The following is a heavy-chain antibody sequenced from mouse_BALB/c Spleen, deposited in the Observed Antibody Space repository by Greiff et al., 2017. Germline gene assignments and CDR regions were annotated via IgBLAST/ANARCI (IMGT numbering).Heavy chain of an antibody. Sequence: DVKLVESGGGLVQPGGSLRLSCATSGFTFSDFYMEWVRQPPGKRLEWIAASRNKANDYTTEYSASVKGRFIVSRDTSQSILYLQMNALRAEDTAIYYCARDAYYRYDGSFAYWGQGTLVTVSA. CDR1: GFTFSDFY. V-gene: IGHV7-1*02. J-gene: IGHJ3*01. D-gene: IGHD2-14*01. CDR3: ARDAYYRYDGSFAY. CDR2: SRNKANDYTT.